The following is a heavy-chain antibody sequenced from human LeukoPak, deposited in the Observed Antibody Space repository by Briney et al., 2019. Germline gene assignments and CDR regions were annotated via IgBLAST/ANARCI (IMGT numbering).Heavy chain of an antibody. CDR1: GFTFSSYA. CDR2: ISYDGSNK. J-gene: IGHJ4*02. D-gene: IGHD6-19*01. CDR3: ARDSTDNPKYSSGWYFDY. Sequence: GRSLRLSCAASGFTFSSYAMHWVRQAPGKGLEWVAVISYDGSNKYYADSVKGRSTISRDNSKNTLYLQMNSLRAEDTAVYYCARDSTDNPKYSSGWYFDYWGQGTLVTVSS. V-gene: IGHV3-30-3*01.